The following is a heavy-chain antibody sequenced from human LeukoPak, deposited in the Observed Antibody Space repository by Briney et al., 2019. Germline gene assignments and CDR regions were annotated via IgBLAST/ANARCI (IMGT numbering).Heavy chain of an antibody. J-gene: IGHJ4*02. CDR3: ARDGPTAAPFDY. Sequence: ASVKVSCKASGYTFSGYDMHWVRQAPGQGLEWMGWINPNSGGTDSAQKFQDRVTMARDTSIPTVYMEVNSLTSEDTAVYFCARDGPTAAPFDYWGQGTLVTVSS. D-gene: IGHD2-2*01. CDR2: INPNSGGT. CDR1: GYTFSGYD. V-gene: IGHV1-2*02.